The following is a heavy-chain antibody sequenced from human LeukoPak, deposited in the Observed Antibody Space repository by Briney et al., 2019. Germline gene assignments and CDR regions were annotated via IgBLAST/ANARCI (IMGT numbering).Heavy chain of an antibody. J-gene: IGHJ4*02. CDR1: GFTFSSYW. Sequence: GGSLRLSCAASGFTFSSYWMNWARQAPGKGLEWVSSISSSSSYIYYADSVKGRFTISRDNAKNSLYLQMNSLRAEDTAVYYCARDPPRYYDSSGYLHFDYWGQGTLVTVSS. D-gene: IGHD3-22*01. CDR3: ARDPPRYYDSSGYLHFDY. CDR2: ISSSSSYI. V-gene: IGHV3-21*01.